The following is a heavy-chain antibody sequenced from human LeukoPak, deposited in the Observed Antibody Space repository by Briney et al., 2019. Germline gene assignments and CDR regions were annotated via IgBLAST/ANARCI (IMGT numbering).Heavy chain of an antibody. CDR2: ISSSGSTI. Sequence: GGSLRLSCAASGFTFSSYEMNWVRQAPGKGLEWVSYISSSGSTIYYADSVKGRFTISRDNAKNSLYLQMNSLRAEDTAVYYCARVIAVAEVDAFDIWGQGTMVTVSS. D-gene: IGHD6-19*01. J-gene: IGHJ3*02. CDR3: ARVIAVAEVDAFDI. V-gene: IGHV3-48*03. CDR1: GFTFSSYE.